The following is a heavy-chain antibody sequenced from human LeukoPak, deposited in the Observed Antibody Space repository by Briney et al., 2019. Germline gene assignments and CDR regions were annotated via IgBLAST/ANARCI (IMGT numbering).Heavy chain of an antibody. V-gene: IGHV3-30-3*01. CDR2: ISYDGSNK. D-gene: IGHD3-22*01. CDR1: GFTFSSYA. Sequence: GGSLRLSCAASGFTFSSYAMHWVRQAPGKGLEWVAVISYDGSNKYYADSVKGRFPIPRDNSKNTLYLQMNSLRAEDTAVYYCAREGVGITMIVVVIPFDYWGQGTLVTVSS. J-gene: IGHJ4*02. CDR3: AREGVGITMIVVVIPFDY.